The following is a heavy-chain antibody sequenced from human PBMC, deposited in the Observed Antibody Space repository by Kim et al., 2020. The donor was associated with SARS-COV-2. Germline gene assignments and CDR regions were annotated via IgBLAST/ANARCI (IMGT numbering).Heavy chain of an antibody. CDR2: TSSNGGST. CDR3: VKDQRYYYDSSGWY. V-gene: IGHV3-64D*08. Sequence: GGSLRLSCSASGFTFSSYAMHWVRQAPGKGLEYVSATSSNGGSTYYADPVKGRFTISRDNSKNTLYRQMSSLRAEDTAVYYCVKDQRYYYDSSGWYCGQGAPV. J-gene: IGHJ4*02. D-gene: IGHD3-22*01. CDR1: GFTFSSYA.